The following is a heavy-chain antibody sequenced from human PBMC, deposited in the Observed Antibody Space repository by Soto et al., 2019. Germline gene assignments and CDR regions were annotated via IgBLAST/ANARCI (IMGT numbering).Heavy chain of an antibody. D-gene: IGHD5-12*01. CDR1: GFTFSTYS. CDR2: ISSGSSYI. Sequence: GGSLRLSCAASGFTFSTYSMNWVRKAPGKGLEWVSSISSGSSYIYYADSVKGRFTISRDNANNSLYLRMNSLRAEDTAVYYCATYTGSYYHYGMDVWGQGTTVTVSS. J-gene: IGHJ6*02. V-gene: IGHV3-21*01. CDR3: ATYTGSYYHYGMDV.